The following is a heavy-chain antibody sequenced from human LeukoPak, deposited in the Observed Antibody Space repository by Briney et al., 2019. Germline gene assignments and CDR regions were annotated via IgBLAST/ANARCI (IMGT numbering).Heavy chain of an antibody. CDR1: GGSISGYY. V-gene: IGHV4-59*01. CDR3: ARYGSDHGEYFQH. Sequence: SETLSLTCTVSGGSISGYYWNWIRQPPGKGLEWIGYIHYSGSTNYNPSLKSRVTISVDTSKNQFSLKLSSVTAADTAKYYCARYGSDHGEYFQHWGQGTLVTVSS. J-gene: IGHJ1*01. CDR2: IHYSGST. D-gene: IGHD2-15*01.